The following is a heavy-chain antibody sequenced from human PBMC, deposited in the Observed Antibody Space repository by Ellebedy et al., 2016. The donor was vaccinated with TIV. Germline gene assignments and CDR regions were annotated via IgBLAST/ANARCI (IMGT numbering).Heavy chain of an antibody. V-gene: IGHV5-51*01. CDR1: GYSFTSYW. D-gene: IGHD5-24*01. CDR3: ARRRDGYNSLFDY. J-gene: IGHJ4*02. Sequence: GGSLRLSCKGSGYSFTSYWIGWVRQMPGKGLEWMGIIYDTRYSPSFQGQVTISADKSISTAYLQWSSLKASDTAMYYCARRRDGYNSLFDYWGQGTLVTVSS. CDR2: IYDT.